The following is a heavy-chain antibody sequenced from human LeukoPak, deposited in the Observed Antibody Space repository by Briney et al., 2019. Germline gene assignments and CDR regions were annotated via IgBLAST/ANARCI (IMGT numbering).Heavy chain of an antibody. V-gene: IGHV4-61*02. D-gene: IGHD7-27*01. J-gene: IGHJ6*03. CDR1: GGSISSGGYY. CDR3: ARVGLTGDPPYYYYMDV. CDR2: IYTSGST. Sequence: SETLSLTCTVSGGSISSGGYYWSWIRQPAGKGLEWIGRIYTSGSTNYNPSLKSRVTISVDTSKNQFSLKRSSVTAAHTAVYYCARVGLTGDPPYYYYMDVWGKGTTVTISS.